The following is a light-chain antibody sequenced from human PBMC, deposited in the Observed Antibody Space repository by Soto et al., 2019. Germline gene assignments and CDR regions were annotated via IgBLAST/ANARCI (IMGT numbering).Light chain of an antibody. Sequence: QSALTQPASVSGSPGQSITISCTRSSTDFENYNLVSWYQHCPDKAPKLIIYEGTKRPSEISDRFSGSESDTTASLIISGLQPEDEADYYCSSYAGSSASVVFGGGTKVTVL. V-gene: IGLV2-23*01. CDR1: STDFENYNL. J-gene: IGLJ2*01. CDR2: EGT. CDR3: SSYAGSSASVV.